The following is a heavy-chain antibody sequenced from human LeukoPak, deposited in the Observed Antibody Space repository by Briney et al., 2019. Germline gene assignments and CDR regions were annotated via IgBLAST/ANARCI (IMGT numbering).Heavy chain of an antibody. CDR3: ARDDRGYHFDY. Sequence: PSETLSLTCAVYGGSFSGYYWSWIRQPPGKGLEWIGEINHSGSTNYNPSLKSRVTISVDTSKNQFSLKLSSVTAADTAVYYCARDDRGYHFDYWGQGTLVTVSS. J-gene: IGHJ4*02. D-gene: IGHD5-12*01. CDR2: INHSGST. V-gene: IGHV4-34*01. CDR1: GGSFSGYY.